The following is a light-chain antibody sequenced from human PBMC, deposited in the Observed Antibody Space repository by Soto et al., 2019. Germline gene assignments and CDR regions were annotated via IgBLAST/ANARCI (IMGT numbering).Light chain of an antibody. CDR3: QQSSEATWT. V-gene: IGKV1-39*01. J-gene: IGKJ1*01. Sequence: DIQMTQSQSSLSASVGDRVTITCRASQSISSYLNWYQQKPGKAPKLLIYAASSLQSGAPSRFSGSGSGTDFTLTISSLQPEDFATYYCQQSSEATWTIGQGTKVDIK. CDR2: AAS. CDR1: QSISSY.